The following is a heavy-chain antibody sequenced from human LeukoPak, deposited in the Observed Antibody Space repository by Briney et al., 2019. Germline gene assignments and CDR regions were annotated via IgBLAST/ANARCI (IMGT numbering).Heavy chain of an antibody. Sequence: GESLKISCKGSGYSFTSYWIGWVRQMPGKGLEWMGIIYPGDSDTRYSPSFQGQVTISADKSISTAYLQWSSLKASDTAMYYCARLPYIVVVPAATHFDYWGQGTLVTVSS. V-gene: IGHV5-51*01. CDR1: GYSFTSYW. CDR3: ARLPYIVVVPAATHFDY. J-gene: IGHJ4*02. CDR2: IYPGDSDT. D-gene: IGHD2-2*01.